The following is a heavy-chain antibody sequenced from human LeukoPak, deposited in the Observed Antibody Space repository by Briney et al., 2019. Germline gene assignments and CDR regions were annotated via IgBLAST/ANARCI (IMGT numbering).Heavy chain of an antibody. J-gene: IGHJ6*03. CDR3: ARGYKSYYYDSSGYWGGDYYYYMDV. D-gene: IGHD3-22*01. CDR1: GYTFTSYD. V-gene: IGHV1-8*03. CDR2: MNPNSGNT. Sequence: GASVKVSCKASGYTFTSYDINWVRQATGQGLEWMGWMNPNSGNTGYAQKFQGRVTITRNTSISTAYMELSSLRSEDTAVYYCARGYKSYYYDSSGYWGGDYYYYMDVWGKGTTVTVSS.